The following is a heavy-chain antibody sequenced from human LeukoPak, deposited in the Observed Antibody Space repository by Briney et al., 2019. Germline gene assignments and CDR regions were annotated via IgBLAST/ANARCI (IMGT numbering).Heavy chain of an antibody. J-gene: IGHJ4*02. CDR2: IYPGGST. D-gene: IGHD1/OR15-1a*01. V-gene: IGHV3-66*01. CDR3: ARSNCNNCYLGVWYYFDH. CDR1: GLAVSSNY. Sequence: GGSLRLSCAASGLAVSSNYMSWVRQAPGKGLEWVSVIYPGGSTYYADSVRGRSTFSRDNSKNTLYLQMNSLRAEDTAVYYCARSNCNNCYLGVWYYFDHWGQGALVSVSS.